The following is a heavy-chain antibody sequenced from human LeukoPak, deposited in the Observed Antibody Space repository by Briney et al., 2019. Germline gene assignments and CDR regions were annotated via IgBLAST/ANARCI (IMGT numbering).Heavy chain of an antibody. V-gene: IGHV4-4*07. Sequence: SETLSLTCTVSGGSISSYYWSWIRQPAGKGLEWIGRIYTSGSTNYNPFLKSRVTMSVDTSKNQFSLKLSSVTAADTAVYYCARGQGSGSYYNLYGMDVWGQGTTVTVSS. CDR3: ARGQGSGSYYNLYGMDV. D-gene: IGHD3-10*01. CDR1: GGSISSYY. CDR2: IYTSGST. J-gene: IGHJ6*02.